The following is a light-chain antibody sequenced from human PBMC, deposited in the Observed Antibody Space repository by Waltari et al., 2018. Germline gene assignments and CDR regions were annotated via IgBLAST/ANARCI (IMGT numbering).Light chain of an antibody. CDR2: DAS. V-gene: IGKV3-11*01. Sequence: EIVLTQSPATLSLSPGERATLSCRASQSVSSYLAWYQQKPGQAPRLLIYDASNRATGIPARFSGSGSGTYFTLTISSLQAEDVAVYYCHQYYTTPRTFGQGTKLEIK. CDR1: QSVSSY. J-gene: IGKJ2*01. CDR3: HQYYTTPRT.